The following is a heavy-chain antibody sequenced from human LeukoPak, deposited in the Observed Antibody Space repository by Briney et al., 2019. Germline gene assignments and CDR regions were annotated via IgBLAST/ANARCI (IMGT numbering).Heavy chain of an antibody. CDR2: IKQDGSEK. D-gene: IGHD3-3*01. CDR3: ARVQSGFLEWLLWYFDY. J-gene: IGHJ4*02. Sequence: GGSLRLSCAASGFTFSSYWMSWVRQAPGKGLEWVANIKQDGSEKYYVDSVKGRFTISRDNAKNSLYLQMNSLRAEDTAVYYCARVQSGFLEWLLWYFDYWGQGTLVTVSS. CDR1: GFTFSSYW. V-gene: IGHV3-7*01.